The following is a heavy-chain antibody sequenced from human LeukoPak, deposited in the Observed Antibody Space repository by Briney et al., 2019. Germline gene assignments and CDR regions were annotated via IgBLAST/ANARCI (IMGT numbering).Heavy chain of an antibody. CDR3: ARDWITTVTNYGMDV. Sequence: AVKVSCTASGGTFSSYAISWVRQAPGQGVEWMGGIISILGTANYAQKFQGRVTITADESTSTAYIELSSLRSADTAVYYCARDWITTVTNYGMDVWGQGTTVTVSS. CDR2: IISILGTA. J-gene: IGHJ6*02. CDR1: GGTFSSYA. D-gene: IGHD4-17*01. V-gene: IGHV1-69*01.